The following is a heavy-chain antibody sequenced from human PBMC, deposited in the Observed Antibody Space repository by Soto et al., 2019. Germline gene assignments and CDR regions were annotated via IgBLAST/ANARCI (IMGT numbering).Heavy chain of an antibody. CDR1: GGGNLRDYR. J-gene: IGHJ4*02. Sequence: QVQLVQSGAEVKEPGSSVKVSCKASGGGNLRDYRTTWVRRAPGQGLEWMGGIIPKLGSANYAQKFQGRVTITADGYTNSVYMELRSLRSGDTAVYYCARVGEGYNFGAVYWGQGTPVTVSS. D-gene: IGHD5-12*01. V-gene: IGHV1-69*01. CDR3: ARVGEGYNFGAVY. CDR2: IIPKLGSA.